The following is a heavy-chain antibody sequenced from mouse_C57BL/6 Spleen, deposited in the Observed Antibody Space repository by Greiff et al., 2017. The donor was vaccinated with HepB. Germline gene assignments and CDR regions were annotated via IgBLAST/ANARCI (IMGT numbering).Heavy chain of an antibody. Sequence: QVQLQQPGAELVKPGASVKVSCKASGYTFTSYWMHWVKQRPGQGLEWIGRIHPSDSDTNYNQKFKGKATLTVDKSSSTAYMQLSSLTSEDSAVYYCAIGDYDYDGGFAYWGQGTLVTVSA. CDR3: AIGDYDYDGGFAY. CDR2: IHPSDSDT. J-gene: IGHJ3*01. CDR1: GYTFTSYW. D-gene: IGHD2-4*01. V-gene: IGHV1-74*01.